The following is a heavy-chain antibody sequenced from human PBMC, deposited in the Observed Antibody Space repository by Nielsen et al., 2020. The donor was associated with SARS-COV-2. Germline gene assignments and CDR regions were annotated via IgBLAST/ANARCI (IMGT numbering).Heavy chain of an antibody. CDR1: GHFSWYS. D-gene: IGHD3-3*01. Sequence: GGSLRLSCEVAGHFSWYSFNWVRQAPGQGPEWISYISSSGSDISYARSVKGRFTISRDNAGNSLFLHMDSLRDEDTAVYYCVRDREWAFDLWGQGTLATVSS. CDR2: ISSSGSDI. CDR3: VRDREWAFDL. V-gene: IGHV3-48*02. J-gene: IGHJ4*02.